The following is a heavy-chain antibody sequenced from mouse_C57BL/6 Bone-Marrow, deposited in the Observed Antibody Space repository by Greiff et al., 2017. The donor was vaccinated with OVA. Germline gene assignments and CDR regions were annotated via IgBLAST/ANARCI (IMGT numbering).Heavy chain of an antibody. Sequence: EVMLVESGGGLVQPKGSLKLSCAASGFSFNTYAMNWVRQAPGKGLEWVARIRSKSNNYATYYADSVKDRVTISRDDSESMLYLQMNNLKTEDTAMYYCVSSNWAQFAYWGQGTLVTVSA. CDR2: IRSKSNNYAT. CDR3: VSSNWAQFAY. D-gene: IGHD4-1*01. CDR1: GFSFNTYA. V-gene: IGHV10-1*01. J-gene: IGHJ3*01.